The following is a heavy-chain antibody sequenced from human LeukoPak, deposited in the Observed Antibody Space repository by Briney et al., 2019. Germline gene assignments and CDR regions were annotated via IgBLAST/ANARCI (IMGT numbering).Heavy chain of an antibody. CDR3: AKSQHSTVTYYGLDV. CDR2: ISWDRGRI. CDR1: GFTFDDYA. J-gene: IGHJ6*02. D-gene: IGHD4-17*01. V-gene: IGHV3-9*01. Sequence: GRSLRLSCAASGFTFDDYAMHWVRQSPGRGLEWVAGISWDRGRIGYADFLKGRFTISRDNARNSLYLQMNSLGDEDTALYYCAKSQHSTVTYYGLDVWGQGTTVTVPS.